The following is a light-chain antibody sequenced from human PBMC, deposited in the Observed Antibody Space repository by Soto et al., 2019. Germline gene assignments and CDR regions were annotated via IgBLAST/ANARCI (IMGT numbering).Light chain of an antibody. V-gene: IGLV2-8*01. CDR1: SSDVGGYNY. CDR3: SSYVGTNSYV. Sequence: SVLTQPPYACGSPGQSVTISCNGTSSDVGGYNYVSWYQQHPGKAPKLIIYEVYKRPSGVPDRFSGSKSGNTAALTVSGLQAEDEADYYCSSYVGTNSYVFGTGTKVTVL. CDR2: EVY. J-gene: IGLJ1*01.